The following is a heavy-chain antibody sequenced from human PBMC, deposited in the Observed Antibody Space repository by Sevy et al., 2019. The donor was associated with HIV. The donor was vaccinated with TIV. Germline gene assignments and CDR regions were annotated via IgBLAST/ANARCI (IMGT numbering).Heavy chain of an antibody. CDR1: GFTLSDQY. CDR3: ARTRFDSSGPRDY. Sequence: GGSLRLSCAASGFTLSDQYIDWVRQAPGKGLEWVGRTTSKANSYTTQYAASVKGRFTISRDESKNSLFLQMNSLKSEDTAVYYCARTRFDSSGPRDYWGQGTPVTVSS. D-gene: IGHD3-22*01. CDR2: TTSKANSYTT. J-gene: IGHJ4*02. V-gene: IGHV3-72*01.